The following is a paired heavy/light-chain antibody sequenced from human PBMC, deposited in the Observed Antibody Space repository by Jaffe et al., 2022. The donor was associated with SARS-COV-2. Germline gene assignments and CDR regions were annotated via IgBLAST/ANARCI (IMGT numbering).Light chain of an antibody. J-gene: IGKJ2*01. Sequence: ENVLTQSPGTLSLSPGERATLFCRASQSVSSNYLAWYQQKPGQAPRVLIYGTSNRATGIPDRFSGSGSGTDFTLTISRLEPEDFAVYYCQEYGSSLRYTFGQGTKLEIK. CDR1: QSVSSNY. CDR2: GTS. V-gene: IGKV3-20*01. CDR3: QEYGSSLRYT.
Heavy chain of an antibody. CDR3: ARGRPNYGDYDY. Sequence: EVQLVESGGGLIQPGRSLRLSCAASGFTVSSNYMSWVRQAPGKGLEWVSVLYTGGDIFYADSVKGRFIISRDKSKNTLYLQMNSLRVEDTAVYYCARGRPNYGDYDYWGQGTLVTVSS. J-gene: IGHJ4*02. CDR1: GFTVSSNY. D-gene: IGHD4-17*01. V-gene: IGHV3-53*01. CDR2: LYTGGDI.